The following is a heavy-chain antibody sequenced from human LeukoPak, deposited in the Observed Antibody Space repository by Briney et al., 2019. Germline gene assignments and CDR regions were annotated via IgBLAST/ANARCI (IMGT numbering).Heavy chain of an antibody. Sequence: ETLSLTCTVSGGSIRSSYYYWGWIRQPPGKGLEWIGYIYYSGSTNYNPSLKSRVTISVDTSKNQFSLKLSSVTAADTAVYYCARIEDYGGNSVNYWGQGTLVTVSS. J-gene: IGHJ4*02. V-gene: IGHV4-61*05. CDR3: ARIEDYGGNSVNY. CDR1: GGSIRSSYYY. D-gene: IGHD4-23*01. CDR2: IYYSGST.